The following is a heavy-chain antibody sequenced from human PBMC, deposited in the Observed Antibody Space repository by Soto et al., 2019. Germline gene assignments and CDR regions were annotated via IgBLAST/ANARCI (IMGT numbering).Heavy chain of an antibody. D-gene: IGHD6-6*01. CDR1: GGSISSYY. V-gene: IGHV4-59*08. Sequence: PSETLSLTCNVSGGSISSYYWSWIRQPPGKGLEWIGYIYYSGSTNYNPSLKSRVTISVDTPKNQFSLKLSSVTAADTAVYYCARGIKSSPYYYYYMDVWGKGTTVTV. CDR2: IYYSGST. CDR3: ARGIKSSPYYYYYMDV. J-gene: IGHJ6*03.